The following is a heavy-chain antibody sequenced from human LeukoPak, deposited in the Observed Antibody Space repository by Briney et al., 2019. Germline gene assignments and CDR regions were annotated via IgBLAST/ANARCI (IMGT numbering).Heavy chain of an antibody. CDR3: ARDLSYDFWSGYSDWFDP. V-gene: IGHV4-4*07. CDR1: GGSISSYY. D-gene: IGHD3-3*01. CDR2: IYTSGST. J-gene: IGHJ5*02. Sequence: SETLSLTCTVSGGSISSYYWGWIRQPAGKGLEWIGRIYTSGSTNYNPSLKSRVTMSVDTSKNQFSLKLSSVTAADTAVYYCARDLSYDFWSGYSDWFDPWGQGTLVTVSS.